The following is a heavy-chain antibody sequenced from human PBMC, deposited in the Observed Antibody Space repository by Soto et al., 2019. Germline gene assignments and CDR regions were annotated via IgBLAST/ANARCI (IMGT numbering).Heavy chain of an antibody. CDR1: GGSISSYY. V-gene: IGHV4-59*08. CDR3: ARRAVAVNYYYYYMDV. Sequence: PSETLSLTCTVSGGSISSYYWSWIRQPPGKGLEWIGYIYYSGGTNYNPSLKSRVTISVDTSKNQFSLKLSSVTASDTAVYYCARRAVAVNYYYYYMDVWGKGTTVT. D-gene: IGHD6-19*01. CDR2: IYYSGGT. J-gene: IGHJ6*03.